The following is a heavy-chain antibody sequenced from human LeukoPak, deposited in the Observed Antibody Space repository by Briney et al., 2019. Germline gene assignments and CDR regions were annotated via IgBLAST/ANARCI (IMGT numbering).Heavy chain of an antibody. Sequence: SETLSLTCTVSGDSISSSSYYWGWIRQPPGKGLEWIGSIFHSGSTYYNPSLKSRVTISVDTSKNQFSLKLTSVTAADTAVYYCARAKRWLVPATFDYWGQGTLVTVSS. CDR2: IFHSGST. CDR1: GDSISSSSYY. D-gene: IGHD6-19*01. J-gene: IGHJ4*02. CDR3: ARAKRWLVPATFDY. V-gene: IGHV4-39*01.